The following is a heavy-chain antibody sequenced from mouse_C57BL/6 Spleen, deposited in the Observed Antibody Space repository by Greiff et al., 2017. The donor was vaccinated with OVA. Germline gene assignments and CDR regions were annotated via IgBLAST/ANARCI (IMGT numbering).Heavy chain of an antibody. V-gene: IGHV1-82*01. CDR2: IYPGDGDT. CDR3: ACSYYYGSSSAWFAY. D-gene: IGHD1-1*01. J-gene: IGHJ3*01. Sequence: VQLQESGPELVKPGASVKISCKASGYAFSSSWMNWVKQRPGKGLEWIGRIYPGDGDTNYNGKFKGKATLTADKSSSTAYMQLSSLTSEDSAVYFCACSYYYGSSSAWFAYWGQGTLVTVSA. CDR1: GYAFSSSW.